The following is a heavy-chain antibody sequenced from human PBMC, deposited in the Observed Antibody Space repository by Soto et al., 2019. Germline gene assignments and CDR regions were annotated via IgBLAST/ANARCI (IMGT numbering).Heavy chain of an antibody. CDR2: INPNNGGT. V-gene: IGHV1-2*02. CDR1: GYTFTGYD. CDR3: APRGGGYSSSWDGGFVY. Sequence: QVQLVQSGAEVKKLGASVKVSCKASGYTFTGYDMHWVRQAPGQGLEWMGWINPNNGGTNYAQKFQGRVTMTSDTSISMASMELRRLGYEETAVFDSAPRGGGYSSSWDGGFVYWGQLTLVAVSS. D-gene: IGHD6-13*01. J-gene: IGHJ4*02.